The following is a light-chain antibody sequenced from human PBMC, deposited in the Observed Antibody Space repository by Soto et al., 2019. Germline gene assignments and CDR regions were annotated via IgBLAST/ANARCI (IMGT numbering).Light chain of an antibody. CDR2: DAS. CDR3: QQRSNWVT. J-gene: IGKJ4*02. Sequence: EIVLTQSPATLSLSPGERATLSCRASQSVSSYLAWYQQKPGQAPRLLIYDASNRATGIPARFSGSGSGTDFPLTISSLEPEDFAVYYCQQRSNWVTFGGATKVEIK. V-gene: IGKV3-11*01. CDR1: QSVSSY.